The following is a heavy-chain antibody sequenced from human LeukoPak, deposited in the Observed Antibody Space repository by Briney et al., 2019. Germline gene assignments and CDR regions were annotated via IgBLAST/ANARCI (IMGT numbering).Heavy chain of an antibody. Sequence: GASVKVSCKASGGTFSSYAISWVRQAPGQGLEWMGRIIPILGIANYAQKFQGRVTITADKSTSTAYMELSSLRSEDTAVYYCARGSGAAGTFIDYWGQGTLVTVSS. CDR3: ARGSGAAGTFIDY. D-gene: IGHD6-13*01. CDR2: IIPILGIA. V-gene: IGHV1-69*04. CDR1: GGTFSSYA. J-gene: IGHJ4*02.